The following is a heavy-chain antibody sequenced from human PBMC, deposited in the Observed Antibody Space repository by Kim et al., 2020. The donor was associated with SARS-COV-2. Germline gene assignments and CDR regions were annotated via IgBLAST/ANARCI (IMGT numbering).Heavy chain of an antibody. J-gene: IGHJ5*02. CDR1: GYTFTSYY. CDR2: INPSGGST. V-gene: IGHV1-46*01. D-gene: IGHD6-6*01. CDR3: AREGGTEYSSSSDLSNWFDP. Sequence: ASVKVSCKASGYTFTSYYMHWVRQAPGQGLEWMGIINPSGGSTSYAQKFQGRVTMTRDTSTSTVYMELSSLRSEDTAVYYCAREGGTEYSSSSDLSNWFDPWGQGTMVTVSS.